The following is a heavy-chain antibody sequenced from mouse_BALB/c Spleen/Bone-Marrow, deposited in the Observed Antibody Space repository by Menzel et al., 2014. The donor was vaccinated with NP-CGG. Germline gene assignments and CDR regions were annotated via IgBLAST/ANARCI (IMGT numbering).Heavy chain of an antibody. CDR1: GFTFTSCV. Sequence: VHVKQSGPELVKPGASVKMSCKTSGFTFTSCVMHWMRQKLGQGLEWIGFINPYNDGTKYNEKFKGKATPTSDKSSSTAYMELSSLTSEDSAVYYCARPYYGNYDAMDYWGQGTSVTVSS. CDR3: ARPYYGNYDAMDY. D-gene: IGHD2-10*01. CDR2: INPYNDGT. J-gene: IGHJ4*01. V-gene: IGHV1-14*01.